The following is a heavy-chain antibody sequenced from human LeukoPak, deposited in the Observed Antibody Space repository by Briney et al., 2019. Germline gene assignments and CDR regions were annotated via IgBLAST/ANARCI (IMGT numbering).Heavy chain of an antibody. D-gene: IGHD6-6*01. Sequence: GGSLRLSCAASGFAFSDSAIHWVRQASGKGLEWVGRIRSKAKSYETSYGASVKGRFTISRDDSKNTAYLQMNSLKTEDTAVCYCTRYGSSSGSTDYWGQGTLVTVSS. CDR2: IRSKAKSYET. V-gene: IGHV3-73*01. CDR1: GFAFSDSA. J-gene: IGHJ4*02. CDR3: TRYGSSSGSTDY.